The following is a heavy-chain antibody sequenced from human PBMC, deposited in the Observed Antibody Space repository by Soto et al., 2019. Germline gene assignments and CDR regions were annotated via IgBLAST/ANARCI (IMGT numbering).Heavy chain of an antibody. CDR2: IIPILGIA. CDR3: ARENLFCSSTSCLYYYYYYYMDV. J-gene: IGHJ6*03. V-gene: IGHV1-69*04. Sequence: SVKVSCKASGGTFSSYTISWVRQAPGQGLEWMGRIIPILGIANYAQKFQGRVTITADKSTSTAYMELSSLRSEDTAVYYCARENLFCSSTSCLYYYYYYYMDVGGKGTTVTVPS. D-gene: IGHD2-2*01. CDR1: GGTFSSYT.